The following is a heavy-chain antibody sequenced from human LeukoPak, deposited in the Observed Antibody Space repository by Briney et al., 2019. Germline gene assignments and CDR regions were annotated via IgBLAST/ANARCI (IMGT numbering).Heavy chain of an antibody. CDR2: INHSGST. J-gene: IGHJ4*02. D-gene: IGHD6-13*01. V-gene: IGHV4-39*07. CDR1: GGSISSSSYY. Sequence: SETLSLTCTVSGGSISSSSYYWGWIRQPPGKGLEWIGEINHSGSTNYNPSLKSRVTISVDTSKNQFSLKLSSVTAADTAVYYCARGGRSSCFDYWGQGTLVTVSS. CDR3: ARGGRSSCFDY.